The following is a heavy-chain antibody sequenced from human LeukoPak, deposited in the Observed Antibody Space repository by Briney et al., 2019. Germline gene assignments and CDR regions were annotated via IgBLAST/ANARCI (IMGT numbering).Heavy chain of an antibody. Sequence: SETVSLTCIVSGGTISSYYWSWIPQPPGKGLEWIGYIYYSGSTNYNPSLKGRVTISVDTSKNQFSLKLSSVTAADTAVYYCARQNSSGWPNWFDPWGQGTLVTVSS. V-gene: IGHV4-59*08. J-gene: IGHJ5*02. D-gene: IGHD6-19*01. CDR1: GGTISSYY. CDR3: ARQNSSGWPNWFDP. CDR2: IYYSGST.